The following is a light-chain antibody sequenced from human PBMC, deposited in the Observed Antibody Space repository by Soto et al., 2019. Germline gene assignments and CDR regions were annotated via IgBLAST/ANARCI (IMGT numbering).Light chain of an antibody. Sequence: QSVLTQPASVSGSPGQSITISCTGTSSDVGNYKYVSWYQQHPGKAPKLMIYEVSNRPSGVSNRFSGSKSGNTASLTISGLQAEDEAIYFCSSSTNTNTLVIFGGGTKVTVL. CDR2: EVS. CDR3: SSSTNTNTLVI. V-gene: IGLV2-14*01. CDR1: SSDVGNYKY. J-gene: IGLJ2*01.